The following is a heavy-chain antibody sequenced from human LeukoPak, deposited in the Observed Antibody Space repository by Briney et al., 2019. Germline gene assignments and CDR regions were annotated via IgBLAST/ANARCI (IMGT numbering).Heavy chain of an antibody. CDR2: ISAYNGNT. J-gene: IGHJ4*02. Sequence: ASVNDSCKASGYTYTNYGISWVRPAPGRGLAWMGWISAYNGNTNYAQKLEGRVTMTTGTSTSTAYMELRSLRSDDTAVYYCARVRGKHPGGYEFDYWGQGTLVTVSS. CDR3: ARVRGKHPGGYEFDY. D-gene: IGHD5-12*01. V-gene: IGHV1-18*01. CDR1: GYTYTNYG.